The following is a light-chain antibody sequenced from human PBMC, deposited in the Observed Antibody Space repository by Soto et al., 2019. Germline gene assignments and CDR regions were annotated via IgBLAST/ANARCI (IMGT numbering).Light chain of an antibody. Sequence: QSVLTQSPSSSASLGASVKLTCTLSRGHISYAIAWHQQQPEKVPRYLMKLNSDGSHSKGDGIPDRFSGSSSGAERYLTISSLQSEDEADYYCQTWGTGLLVFGGGTQLTVL. CDR3: QTWGTGLLV. CDR2: LNSDGSH. V-gene: IGLV4-69*01. CDR1: RGHISYA. J-gene: IGLJ3*02.